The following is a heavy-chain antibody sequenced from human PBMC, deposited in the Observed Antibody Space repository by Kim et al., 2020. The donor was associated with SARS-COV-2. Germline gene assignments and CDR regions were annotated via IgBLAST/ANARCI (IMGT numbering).Heavy chain of an antibody. J-gene: IGHJ4*02. V-gene: IGHV1-2*02. CDR1: GYTFTGYY. Sequence: ASVKVSCKASGYTFTGYYMHWVRQAPGQGLEWMGWINPNSGGTNYAQKFQGRVTMTRDTSISTAYMELSRLRSDDTAVYYCARVFTGGDIWFGELLNYFDYWGQGTLVTVSS. D-gene: IGHD3-10*01. CDR2: INPNSGGT. CDR3: ARVFTGGDIWFGELLNYFDY.